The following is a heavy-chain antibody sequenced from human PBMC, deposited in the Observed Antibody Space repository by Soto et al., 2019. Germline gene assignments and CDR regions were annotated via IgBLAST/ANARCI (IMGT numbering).Heavy chain of an antibody. D-gene: IGHD3-22*01. Sequence: SVKVSCKASGGTFSSYAISCVRQAPGQGLEWMGGIIPIFGTANYAQKFQGRVTITADESTSTAYMELSSLRSEDTAVYYCARAGRQYWDYYYDSSGSLYYFDYWGQGTLVTVSS. CDR1: GGTFSSYA. J-gene: IGHJ4*02. CDR3: ARAGRQYWDYYYDSSGSLYYFDY. CDR2: IIPIFGTA. V-gene: IGHV1-69*13.